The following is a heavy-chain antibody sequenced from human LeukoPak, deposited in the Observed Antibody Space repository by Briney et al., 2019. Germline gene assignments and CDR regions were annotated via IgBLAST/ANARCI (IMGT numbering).Heavy chain of an antibody. CDR3: ALRESSGWYYFDY. Sequence: ASVKVSCKASGFTFSSYGISWVRQAPGQGLEWMGWISSSSGNTNYAQKFQGRVTMTTDKSTSTAYMELRSLRSDDTAVYYCALRESSGWYYFDYWGQGTLVTVSS. D-gene: IGHD6-19*01. V-gene: IGHV1-18*01. CDR1: GFTFSSYG. CDR2: ISSSSGNT. J-gene: IGHJ4*02.